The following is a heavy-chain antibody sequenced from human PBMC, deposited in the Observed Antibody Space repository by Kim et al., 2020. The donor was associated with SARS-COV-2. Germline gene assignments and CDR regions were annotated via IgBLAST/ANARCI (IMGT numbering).Heavy chain of an antibody. CDR2: ISGSGGST. CDR1: GFTFSSYA. J-gene: IGHJ4*02. D-gene: IGHD3-9*01. CDR3: AKDNSAGVILTTLDY. Sequence: GGSLRLSCAASGFTFSSYAMSWVRQAPGKGLEWVSAISGSGGSTYYADSVKGRFTISRDNSKNTLYLQMNSLRAEDTAVYYCAKDNSAGVILTTLDYWGQGTLVTVSS. V-gene: IGHV3-23*01.